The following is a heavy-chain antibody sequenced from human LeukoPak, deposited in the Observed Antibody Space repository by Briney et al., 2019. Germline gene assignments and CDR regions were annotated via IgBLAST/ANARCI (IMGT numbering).Heavy chain of an antibody. CDR2: IHHSGIT. J-gene: IGHJ5*02. Sequence: PSETLSLTCAVYGGSFSGYYWSWIRQPPGKGLEWIGEIHHSGITNYNPSLKSRVTISIDTSKNHSSLKMTSVTAADTAVYYCARTITSNWFDPWGQGTLVTVFS. CDR3: ARTITSNWFDP. CDR1: GGSFSGYY. V-gene: IGHV4-34*01.